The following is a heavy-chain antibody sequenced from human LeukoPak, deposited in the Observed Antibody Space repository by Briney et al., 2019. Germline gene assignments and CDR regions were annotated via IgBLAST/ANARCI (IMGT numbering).Heavy chain of an antibody. V-gene: IGHV1-2*02. CDR2: INPDSGFT. CDR3: APTAEAYTSWWKV. D-gene: IGHD3-16*01. CDR1: GYKFTDDF. Sequence: ASVKVSCKASGYKFTDDFMHWVRQAPGQGLEFMGWINPDSGFTNYAQKFKGRVTMTRDTSISTAYLEVRSLTSDDTAVYYCAPTAEAYTSWWKVWGQGTLVTVSS. J-gene: IGHJ4*02.